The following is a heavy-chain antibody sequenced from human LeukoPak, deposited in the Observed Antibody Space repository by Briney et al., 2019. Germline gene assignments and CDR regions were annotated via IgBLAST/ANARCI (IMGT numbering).Heavy chain of an antibody. V-gene: IGHV3-33*01. CDR1: GFTFSSYG. Sequence: GGSLRLSCAASGFTFSSYGMHWVRQAPGKGLEWVAVIWYDGSNKYYADSVKGRFTISRDNSKNTLYLQMNSLRAEDTAVYYCARDPGLNYCSSTSCYGPYAFDIWGQGTMVTVSS. J-gene: IGHJ3*02. CDR2: IWYDGSNK. CDR3: ARDPGLNYCSSTSCYGPYAFDI. D-gene: IGHD2-2*01.